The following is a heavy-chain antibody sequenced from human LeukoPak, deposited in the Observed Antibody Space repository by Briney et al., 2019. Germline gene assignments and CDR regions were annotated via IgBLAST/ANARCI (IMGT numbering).Heavy chain of an antibody. Sequence: SETLSLTCTVSGGSISSGGYYWSWIRQHPGKGLEWIGYIYYSGSTYYNPSLKSRVTISVDTSKNQFSLKLSSVTAAGTAVYYCARDSGSYYPWFDPWGQGTLVTVSS. CDR1: GGSISSGGYY. CDR3: ARDSGSYYPWFDP. J-gene: IGHJ5*02. CDR2: IYYSGST. D-gene: IGHD1-26*01. V-gene: IGHV4-31*03.